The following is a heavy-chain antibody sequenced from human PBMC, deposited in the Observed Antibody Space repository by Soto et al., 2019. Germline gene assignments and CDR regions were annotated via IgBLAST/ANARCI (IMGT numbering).Heavy chain of an antibody. CDR2: ISGSGSST. Sequence: EVQLLESGGGLVQPGGSLRPSCAASGFSFSNYAMSWVRQAPGKGLEWVSGISGSGSSTFHADSVKGRFTISRDNSKNTLFQEMSSLRAEDTAVYYGAKVLSLVTRPRYSHYRGQGTLVTVFS. CDR1: GFSFSNYA. D-gene: IGHD2-21*02. J-gene: IGHJ4*02. CDR3: AKVLSLVTRPRYSHY. V-gene: IGHV3-23*01.